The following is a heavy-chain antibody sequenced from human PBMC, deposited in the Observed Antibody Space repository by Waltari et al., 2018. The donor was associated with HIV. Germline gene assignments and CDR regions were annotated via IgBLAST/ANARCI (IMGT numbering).Heavy chain of an antibody. CDR1: GGSISSYY. CDR3: ARDLSSGWPSYGMDV. CDR2: IYYSGST. Sequence: QVQLQESGPGLVKPSETLSLTCTVPGGSISSYYWTWIRQPPGKGLEWIGYIYYSGSTNYNPSLKSRVTISVDTSKNQFSLKLSSVTAADTAVYYCARDLSSGWPSYGMDVWGQGTTVTVSS. V-gene: IGHV4-59*01. D-gene: IGHD6-19*01. J-gene: IGHJ6*02.